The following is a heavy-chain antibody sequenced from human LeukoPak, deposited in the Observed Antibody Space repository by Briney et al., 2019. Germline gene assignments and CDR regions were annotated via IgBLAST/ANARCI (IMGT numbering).Heavy chain of an antibody. V-gene: IGHV4-59*01. CDR2: IYYSGTT. Sequence: PSETLSLTCSVFGGSISGYYWTWIRQPPGKGLEWIGYIYYSGTTIYNPSLKSRLTISLDTSKNQFSLKLSSVTAADTAVYYCARTVNTAFAYYYYYMDVWGKGTTVTVSS. D-gene: IGHD5-18*01. CDR1: GGSISGYY. J-gene: IGHJ6*03. CDR3: ARTVNTAFAYYYYYMDV.